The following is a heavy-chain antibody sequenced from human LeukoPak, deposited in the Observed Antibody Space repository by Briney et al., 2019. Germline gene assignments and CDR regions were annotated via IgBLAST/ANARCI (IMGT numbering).Heavy chain of an antibody. Sequence: PSETLSLTCAVYRGSFSGYYWSWMRHPPGKGLEWIGEINHGGSTNYNPSLKSRLTISVDTSKNQFSLKLSSVTAADTAVYYCARGLGYCSSTSCRREYFQHWGQGTLVTVSS. V-gene: IGHV4-34*01. J-gene: IGHJ1*01. CDR3: ARGLGYCSSTSCRREYFQH. CDR2: INHGGST. D-gene: IGHD2-2*01. CDR1: RGSFSGYY.